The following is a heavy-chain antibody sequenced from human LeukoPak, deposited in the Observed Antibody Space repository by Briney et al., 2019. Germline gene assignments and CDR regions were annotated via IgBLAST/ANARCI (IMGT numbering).Heavy chain of an antibody. CDR3: ASSPSGYWWNFDC. Sequence: SETLSLTCTVSGGSISSSSYYWGWIRQPPGRGLEWIGSIYYSGSTYYNPSLKSRVTISVDTSKNQFSLKLTSVTAADTAVYYCASSPSGYWWNFDCWGQGTLVTVSS. V-gene: IGHV4-39*01. CDR1: GGSISSSSYY. J-gene: IGHJ4*02. CDR2: IYYSGST. D-gene: IGHD3-22*01.